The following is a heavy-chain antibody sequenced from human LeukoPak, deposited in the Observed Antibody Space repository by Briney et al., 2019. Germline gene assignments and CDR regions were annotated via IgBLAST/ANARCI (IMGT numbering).Heavy chain of an antibody. V-gene: IGHV3-53*01. Sequence: SGGSLRLSCATSGFSVSSNFMSWVRQAPGKGLECVSVIYSIGSTYYTDSVKGRFTISRDNSKSTVYLQMDSLRAEDTAVYYCVRDSDSFGFDHWGQGTLVTVSS. CDR3: VRDSDSFGFDH. D-gene: IGHD3-10*01. CDR2: IYSIGST. J-gene: IGHJ4*02. CDR1: GFSVSSNF.